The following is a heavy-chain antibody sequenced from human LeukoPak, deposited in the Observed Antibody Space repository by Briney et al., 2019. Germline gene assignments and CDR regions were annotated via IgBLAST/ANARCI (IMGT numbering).Heavy chain of an antibody. CDR1: GSIVSSNY. CDR2: IYVGDNV. CDR3: ARASTADAFDI. J-gene: IGHJ3*02. D-gene: IGHD2-21*02. Sequence: GGCLRLSCVASGSIVSSNYMSCVRQARGEGLEWLSIIYVGDNVYYADSVKGRFTISRDNAKNSLYLQMNSLRDEDTAVYYCARASTADAFDIWGQGTMVTVSS. V-gene: IGHV3-66*01.